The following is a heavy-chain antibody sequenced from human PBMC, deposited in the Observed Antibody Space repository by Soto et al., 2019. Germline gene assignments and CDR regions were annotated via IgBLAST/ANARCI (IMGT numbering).Heavy chain of an antibody. Sequence: PSETLSLTCAVYGGSFSGYYWSWIRQPPGKGLEWIGEINHSGSTNYNPSLKSRVTISVDTSKNQFSLKLSSVTAADTAVYYCARGDDYVWGSYRYHYWGQGTLVTVSS. CDR3: ARGDDYVWGSYRYHY. J-gene: IGHJ4*02. D-gene: IGHD3-16*02. CDR1: GGSFSGYY. CDR2: INHSGST. V-gene: IGHV4-34*01.